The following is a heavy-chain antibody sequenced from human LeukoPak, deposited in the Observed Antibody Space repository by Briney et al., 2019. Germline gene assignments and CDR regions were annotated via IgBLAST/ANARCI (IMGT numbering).Heavy chain of an antibody. D-gene: IGHD6-13*01. CDR1: GVTFSSYG. Sequence: GGALRLLCAASGVTFSSYGMFWGRQAPGKGLEGGGVIWYDGTNKDYTDSVKGRFTISRDNSKNTLYLQMNSLRAEDTAVYYCAREHTIAATGTHWFDPWGQGTLVTVSS. CDR3: AREHTIAATGTHWFDP. V-gene: IGHV3-33*08. J-gene: IGHJ5*02. CDR2: IWYDGTNK.